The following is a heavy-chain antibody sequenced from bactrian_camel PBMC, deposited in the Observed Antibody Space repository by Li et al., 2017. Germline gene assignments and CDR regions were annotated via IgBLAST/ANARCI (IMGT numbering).Heavy chain of an antibody. V-gene: IGHV3S1*01. D-gene: IGHD1*01. CDR3: AADRCYPGWSRSGDDFPY. J-gene: IGHJ4*01. CDR1: GYTSDSKC. Sequence: HVQLVESGGGSVQAGGSLRLSCAAAGYTSDSKCLGWFRRTDEQEREGLAAIVIRDGRTYIADSVKGRFAISQDNSKRTLYLQMNDLKPEDTAMYYCAADRCYPGWSRSGDDFPYWGRGTQVTVS. CDR2: IVIRDGRT.